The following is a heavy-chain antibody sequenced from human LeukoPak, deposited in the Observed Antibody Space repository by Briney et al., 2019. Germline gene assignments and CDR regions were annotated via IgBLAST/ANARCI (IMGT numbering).Heavy chain of an antibody. CDR2: LYSVGDT. J-gene: IGHJ4*02. D-gene: IGHD6-13*01. CDR3: AGTKNIAAAGRLDY. V-gene: IGHV3-53*01. Sequence: GGSLRLSCAASGFTFSSYWMHWVRQAPGKGLEWVSVLYSVGDTYYGDSVKGRFTISRDNSKNTLYLQMNSLRAEDTAVYYCAGTKNIAAAGRLDYWGQGTLVTVSS. CDR1: GFTFSSYW.